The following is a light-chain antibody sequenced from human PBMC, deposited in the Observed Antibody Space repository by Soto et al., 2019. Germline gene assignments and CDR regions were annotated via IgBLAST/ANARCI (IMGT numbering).Light chain of an antibody. CDR3: QQLNTYPLT. V-gene: IGKV1-9*01. CDR2: AAS. CDR1: QGISSY. Sequence: IQLTQSPSSLSASVGDRVTITCRASQGISSYLAWYQQKPGKAPKLLIYAASTLQGGVPSRFSGSGSGTDFTLTISSLQPDDFATYYCQQLNTYPLTFGGGTKV. J-gene: IGKJ4*01.